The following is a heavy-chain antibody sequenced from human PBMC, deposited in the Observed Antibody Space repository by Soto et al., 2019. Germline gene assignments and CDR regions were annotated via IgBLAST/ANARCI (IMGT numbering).Heavy chain of an antibody. V-gene: IGHV4-59*01. CDR3: ARWGVGATRWTTHYYYGMDV. D-gene: IGHD1-26*01. Sequence: ASETLSLTCTVSGGSISSYYWSWIRQPPGKGLEWIGYIYYSGSTNYNPSLKSRVTISVDTSKNQFSLKLSSVTAADTAVYYCARWGVGATRWTTHYYYGMDVWGKGITVTVSS. CDR2: IYYSGST. J-gene: IGHJ6*04. CDR1: GGSISSYY.